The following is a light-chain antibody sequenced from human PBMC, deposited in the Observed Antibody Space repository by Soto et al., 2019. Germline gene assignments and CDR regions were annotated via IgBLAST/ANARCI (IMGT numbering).Light chain of an antibody. Sequence: DIVLTQSPATLSLSPGERATLSCRASQSVSSNLAWYQQKPGQTPRLLIYATSTRATGIPARFSGSGSGTEFTLTISSLQPDDFAAYYCQQYSTLWTFGQGTKVDIK. CDR2: ATS. CDR1: QSVSSN. CDR3: QQYSTLWT. V-gene: IGKV3-15*01. J-gene: IGKJ1*01.